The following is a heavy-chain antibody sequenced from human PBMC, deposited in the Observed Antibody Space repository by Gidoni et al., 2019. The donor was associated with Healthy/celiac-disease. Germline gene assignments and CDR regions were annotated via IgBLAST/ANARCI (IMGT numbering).Heavy chain of an antibody. V-gene: IGHV1-3*01. CDR3: ARAPYTSSSWDY. CDR1: GYPFTSYV. J-gene: IGHJ4*02. CDR2: INAGNGNT. D-gene: IGHD6-13*01. Sequence: VQLVQSGAEVKQPGASVKVSCQASGYPFTSYVMHWVRQAPGQRLEWMGWINAGNGNTKYSQKFQDRVTITRDTSASTADMELSSLRSEDTAVYYCARAPYTSSSWDYWGQGTLVTVSS.